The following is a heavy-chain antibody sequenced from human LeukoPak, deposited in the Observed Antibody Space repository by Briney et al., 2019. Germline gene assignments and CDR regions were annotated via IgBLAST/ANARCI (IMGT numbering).Heavy chain of an antibody. J-gene: IGHJ6*03. Sequence: GASVKVSCKASGYTFTSYGISWVRQAPGQGLEWMGWISAYNGNTNCAQKLQGRVTMTTDTSTSTAYMELRSLRSDDTAVYYCARGISGYDFRYYYYYMDVWGKGTTVTVSS. V-gene: IGHV1-18*01. CDR2: ISAYNGNT. CDR1: GYTFTSYG. CDR3: ARGISGYDFRYYYYYMDV. D-gene: IGHD5-12*01.